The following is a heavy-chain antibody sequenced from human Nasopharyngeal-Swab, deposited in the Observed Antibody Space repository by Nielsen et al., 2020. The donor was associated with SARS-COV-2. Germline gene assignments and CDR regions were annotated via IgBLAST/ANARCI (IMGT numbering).Heavy chain of an antibody. J-gene: IGHJ3*02. CDR2: ISWNSGSI. Sequence: SLKISCAASGFTFDDYAMHWVRQAPGKGLEWVSGISWNSGSIGYADSAKGRFTISRDNAKNSLYLQMNSLRAEDTALYYCAKASSGWYSDAFDIWGQGTMVTVSS. V-gene: IGHV3-9*01. CDR1: GFTFDDYA. D-gene: IGHD6-19*01. CDR3: AKASSGWYSDAFDI.